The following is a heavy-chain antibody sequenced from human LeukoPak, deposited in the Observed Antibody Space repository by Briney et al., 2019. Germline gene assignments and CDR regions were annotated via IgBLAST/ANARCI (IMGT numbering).Heavy chain of an antibody. CDR1: GGSFSGHY. J-gene: IGHJ6*03. CDR3: ARGRNVAGATWYYYYYMDV. Sequence: PSETLSLTCAVSGGSFSGHYWVWVRQPPGKGLEWIGEVNYNGRTNYNPSLKSRVSISVDTSNNHFSLSLTSVTAADRAVYYCARGRNVAGATWYYYYYMDVWAQGTTVTVSS. CDR2: VNYNGRT. D-gene: IGHD2-8*02. V-gene: IGHV4-34*01.